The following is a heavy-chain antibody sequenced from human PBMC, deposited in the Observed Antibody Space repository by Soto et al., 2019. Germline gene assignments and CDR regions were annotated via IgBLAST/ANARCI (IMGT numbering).Heavy chain of an antibody. CDR2: ISAYNGNP. Sequence: QVQLVQSGAEVKKPGASVKVSCKASGYTFTNYGMSWVRQAPGQGLEWMGWISAYNGNPNHAQNFQGRVTMTTDTATNTAYMELRSMRSEDTAVYYCARCCCSVGSCYSCWHFDLWGRGALVTVSS. J-gene: IGHJ2*01. D-gene: IGHD2-15*01. CDR1: GYTFTNYG. V-gene: IGHV1-18*01. CDR3: ARCCCSVGSCYSCWHFDL.